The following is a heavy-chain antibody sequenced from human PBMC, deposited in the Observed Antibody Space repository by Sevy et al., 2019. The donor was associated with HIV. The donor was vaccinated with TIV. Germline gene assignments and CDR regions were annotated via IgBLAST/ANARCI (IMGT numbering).Heavy chain of an antibody. Sequence: SETLSHTCTVSGGSISSYYWSWIRQPAGKGLEWIGRIYPGGNSNYNPSLKSRVTMSVDTSKNQFSLRLSSVTAADTAVYYCARDYRYDFHGSGRHYFDYWGQGTLVTVSS. CDR1: GGSISSYY. J-gene: IGHJ4*02. D-gene: IGHD3-10*01. CDR2: IYPGGNS. CDR3: ARDYRYDFHGSGRHYFDY. V-gene: IGHV4-4*07.